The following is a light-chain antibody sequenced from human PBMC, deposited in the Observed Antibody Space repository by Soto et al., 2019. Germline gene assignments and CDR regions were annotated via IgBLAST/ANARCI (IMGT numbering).Light chain of an antibody. Sequence: QSALTQPASVSGSPGQSITISCTGTSSDVGGYKYVSWYQKHPGKAPKLMIYEVSYRPSGVSNRFSGSKSGNTASLTISGLKDEDEDEYLCSSFTSSSTPVFGGGTK. J-gene: IGLJ2*01. V-gene: IGLV2-14*01. CDR3: SSFTSSSTPV. CDR1: SSDVGGYKY. CDR2: EVS.